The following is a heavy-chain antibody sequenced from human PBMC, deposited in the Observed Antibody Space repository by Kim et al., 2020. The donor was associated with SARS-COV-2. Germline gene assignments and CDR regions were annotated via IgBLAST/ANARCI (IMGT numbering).Heavy chain of an antibody. D-gene: IGHD2-21*02. CDR1: GFTLRNYA. V-gene: IGHV3-30*04. CDR2: ISVDGNNI. J-gene: IGHJ6*02. CDR3: VRGGGDWANYGLDV. Sequence: GGSLRLSCAASGFTLRNYAMHWVRQAPGKGLEWVAVISVDGNNIYFADSVKGRFTISRDIPRNTLYLRMNSLRTEDTAVYYCVRGGGDWANYGLDVWGQGTTVTVSS.